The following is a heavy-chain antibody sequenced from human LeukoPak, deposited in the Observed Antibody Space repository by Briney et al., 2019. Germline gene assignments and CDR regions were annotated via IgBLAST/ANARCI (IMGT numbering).Heavy chain of an antibody. CDR1: GYTFTNYG. CDR3: ARTVAGGRYWYFDL. J-gene: IGHJ2*01. D-gene: IGHD6-19*01. Sequence: GASVKVSCKASGYTFTNYGLTWVRQAPGQGLEWMGWISVYNDKANYAQKFQGRVTMTAGTSTRTAYLELRSLRSDDTAVYYCARTVAGGRYWYFDLWGRGTLVTVSS. CDR2: ISVYNDKA. V-gene: IGHV1-18*01.